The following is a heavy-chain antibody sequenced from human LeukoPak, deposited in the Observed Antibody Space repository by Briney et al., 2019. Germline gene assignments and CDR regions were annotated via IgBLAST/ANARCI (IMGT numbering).Heavy chain of an antibody. CDR3: ARDLILGDY. D-gene: IGHD7-27*01. CDR1: GFSVSSNY. Sequence: PGGSLRLSCAASGFSVSSNYMSWVRQAPGKGLEWMAFIRYDGSNKYYADSVKGRFTISRDNSKNTLYLQMNSLRTEDTALYYCARDLILGDYWGQGTLVTVSS. J-gene: IGHJ4*02. CDR2: IRYDGSNK. V-gene: IGHV3-30*02.